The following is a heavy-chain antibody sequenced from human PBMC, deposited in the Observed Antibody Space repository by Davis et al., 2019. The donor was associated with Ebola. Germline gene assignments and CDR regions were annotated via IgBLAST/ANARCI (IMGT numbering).Heavy chain of an antibody. V-gene: IGHV3-23*01. J-gene: IGHJ6*03. CDR1: GFTFSSYA. CDR2: ISGSGGST. D-gene: IGHD3-3*01. Sequence: PGGSLRLSCAASGFTFSSYAMSCVRQAPGKGLEWVSAISGSGGSTYYADSVKGRFTISRDNSKNTLYLQMNSLRAEDTAVYYCAKVRFLEPGHYMDVWGKGTTVTVSS. CDR3: AKVRFLEPGHYMDV.